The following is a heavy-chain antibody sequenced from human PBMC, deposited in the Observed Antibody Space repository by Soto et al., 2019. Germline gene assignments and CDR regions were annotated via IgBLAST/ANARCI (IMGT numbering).Heavy chain of an antibody. CDR3: ACIFSGGYGYGFYYYGMDV. D-gene: IGHD5-18*01. Sequence: SETLSLTCTVPGGSISSSSYYWGWIRQPPGKGLEWIGSIYYSGSTYYNPSLKSRVTISVDTSKNQFSLKLSSVTAADTAVYYCACIFSGGYGYGFYYYGMDVWGQGTTVTVS. J-gene: IGHJ6*02. V-gene: IGHV4-39*01. CDR1: GGSISSSSYY. CDR2: IYYSGST.